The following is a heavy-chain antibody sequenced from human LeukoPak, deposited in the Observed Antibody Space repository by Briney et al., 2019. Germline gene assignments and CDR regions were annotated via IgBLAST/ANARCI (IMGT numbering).Heavy chain of an antibody. CDR2: ISAYNGNT. D-gene: IGHD2-2*02. V-gene: IGHV1-18*01. CDR3: ARDCSSTSCYTQKHY. CDR1: GYTFTSYG. J-gene: IGHJ4*02. Sequence: ASVKVSCKASGYTFTSYGISWVRQAPGQGLEWMGWISAYNGNTNYAQKLQGRVTMTTDTSTSTAYMELRSLRSDDTAVYYCARDCSSTSCYTQKHYWGQGTLVTVSS.